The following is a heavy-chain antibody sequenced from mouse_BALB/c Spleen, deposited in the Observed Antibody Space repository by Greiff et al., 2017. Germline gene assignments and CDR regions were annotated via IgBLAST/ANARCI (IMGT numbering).Heavy chain of an antibody. CDR3: ARGRYLYAMDY. CDR2: IWGDGST. CDR1: GFSLTGYG. D-gene: IGHD2-12*01. J-gene: IGHJ4*01. V-gene: IGHV2-6-7*01. Sequence: VQGVESGPGLVAPSQSLSITCTVSGFSLTGYGVNWVRQPPGKGLEWLGMIWGDGSTDYNSALKSRLSISKDNSKSQVFLKMNSLQTDDTARYYCARGRYLYAMDYWGQGTSVTVSS.